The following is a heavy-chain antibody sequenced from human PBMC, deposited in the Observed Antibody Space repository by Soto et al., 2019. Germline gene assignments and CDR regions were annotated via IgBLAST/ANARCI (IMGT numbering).Heavy chain of an antibody. Sequence: QVQLQESGPGLVKPSETLSLTCTVSGGSISSYYWSWIRQPPGKGLEWIGYIYYSGSTNYNPSLHIRLPISVDTSQTQFSLKLNSMTAADPAVYYCARHNYGSGSTYFDYWGQGNMVTVSS. D-gene: IGHD3-10*01. V-gene: IGHV4-59*08. J-gene: IGHJ4*02. CDR1: GGSISSYY. CDR3: ARHNYGSGSTYFDY. CDR2: IYYSGST.